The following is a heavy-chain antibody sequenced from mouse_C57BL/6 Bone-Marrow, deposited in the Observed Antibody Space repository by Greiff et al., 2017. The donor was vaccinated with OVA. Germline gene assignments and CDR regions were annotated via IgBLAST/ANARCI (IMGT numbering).Heavy chain of an antibody. CDR1: GYTFTSYW. D-gene: IGHD1-1*01. V-gene: IGHV1-69*01. CDR3: ARRLLRSGYFDV. Sequence: QVQLQQPGAELVMPGASVKLSCKASGYTFTSYWMHWVKQRPGQGLEWIGEIDPSDSYTNYNQKFKGKSTLTVDKSSSTAYMQLSSLTSEDSAVYYCARRLLRSGYFDVWGTGTTGTVSS. CDR2: IDPSDSYT. J-gene: IGHJ1*03.